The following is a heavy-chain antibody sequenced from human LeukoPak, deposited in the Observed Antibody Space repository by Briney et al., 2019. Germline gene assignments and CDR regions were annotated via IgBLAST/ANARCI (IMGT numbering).Heavy chain of an antibody. CDR3: AREGDHGDYFDY. CDR1: GGSISSYY. Sequence: SETLSLTCTVSGGSISSYYWSWIRQPPGKGLEWIGYIYYSESTNYNPSLKSRVTISVDTSKNQFSLKLSSVTAADTAVYYCAREGDHGDYFDYWGQGTLVTVSS. CDR2: IYYSEST. J-gene: IGHJ4*02. D-gene: IGHD4-17*01. V-gene: IGHV4-59*01.